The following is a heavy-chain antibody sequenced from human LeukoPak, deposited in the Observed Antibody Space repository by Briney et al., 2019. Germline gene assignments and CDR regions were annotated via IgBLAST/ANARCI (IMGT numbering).Heavy chain of an antibody. CDR1: GFTFSSYW. Sequence: GGSLRLSCAASGFTFSSYWMSWVRQAPGKGLEWVANIKQDGSEKYCVDSVKGRFTISRDDAKNSLYLQMNSLRAEDTAVYYCVPLNWNPPGDFDRWGQGTLVTVSS. D-gene: IGHD1-20*01. J-gene: IGHJ4*02. CDR2: IKQDGSEK. V-gene: IGHV3-7*01. CDR3: VPLNWNPPGDFDR.